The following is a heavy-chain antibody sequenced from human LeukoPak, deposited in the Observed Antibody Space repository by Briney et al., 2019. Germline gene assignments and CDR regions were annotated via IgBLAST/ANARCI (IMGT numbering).Heavy chain of an antibody. CDR2: VNPNSGGT. V-gene: IGHV1-2*02. Sequence: ASVKVSFKASGYTFTGYYMHWVRQAPGQGLEWMGWVNPNSGGTNYAQKFQGRVTMTRDTSISTAYMELSRLRSDDTAVYYCASYCSGGSCYYFDYWGQGTLVTVSS. D-gene: IGHD2-15*01. CDR3: ASYCSGGSCYYFDY. J-gene: IGHJ4*02. CDR1: GYTFTGYY.